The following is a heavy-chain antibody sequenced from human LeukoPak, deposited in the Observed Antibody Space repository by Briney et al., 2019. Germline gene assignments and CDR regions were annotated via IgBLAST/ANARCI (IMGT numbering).Heavy chain of an antibody. CDR1: GGTFSSYA. V-gene: IGHV1-69*04. Sequence: SVKVSCKASGGTFSSYAISWVRQAPGQGLGWVGRIIPILGIANYAQKFQGRVTITADKSTSTAYMELSSLRSADTAVYYCASTGYSSSWSPQSWGQGTLVTVSS. D-gene: IGHD6-13*01. CDR3: ASTGYSSSWSPQS. CDR2: IIPILGIA. J-gene: IGHJ5*02.